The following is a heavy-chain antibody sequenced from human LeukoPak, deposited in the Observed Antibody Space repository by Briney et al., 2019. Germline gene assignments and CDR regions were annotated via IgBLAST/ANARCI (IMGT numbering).Heavy chain of an antibody. J-gene: IGHJ4*02. CDR1: GGSISSNNW. Sequence: SETLSLTCAVSGGSISSNNWWSWVRQPPGKGLEWIGEIYRSGSTNYNPSLKSRVTILVDKSKNQFSLKLSSVTAADTAVYYCARKQQWLVQDYWGQGTLVTVSS. V-gene: IGHV4-4*02. D-gene: IGHD6-19*01. CDR2: IYRSGST. CDR3: ARKQQWLVQDY.